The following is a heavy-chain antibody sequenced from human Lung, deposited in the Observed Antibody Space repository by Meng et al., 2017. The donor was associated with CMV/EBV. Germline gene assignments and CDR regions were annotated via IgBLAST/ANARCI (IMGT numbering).Heavy chain of an antibody. D-gene: IGHD7-27*01. CDR3: ARGKPEGTSGNWGWFDS. V-gene: IGHV3-53*01. CDR1: GCTVSSNY. Sequence: GCTVSSNYRSWVRQAAGKGLEWVSVIYSGGSIYYAESVRGRFTISRDNSNTLYLQMNNLRVEDTAMYYCARGKPEGTSGNWGWFDSWGQGALVTVSS. J-gene: IGHJ5*01. CDR2: IYSGGSI.